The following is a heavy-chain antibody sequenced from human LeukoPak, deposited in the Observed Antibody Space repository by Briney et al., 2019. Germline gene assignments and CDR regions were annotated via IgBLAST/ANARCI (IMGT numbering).Heavy chain of an antibody. CDR1: GFTFSSYS. V-gene: IGHV3-21*01. CDR3: ARDLRLDF. Sequence: GGSLRLSCAASGFTFSSYSMNWVRQAPGKGLEWVSSISSSSNYIYHADSVKGRFTISRDNAKNSLYLQMNSLRAGDTAVYYCARDLRLDFWGQGTLVTVSS. J-gene: IGHJ4*02. CDR2: ISSSSNYI.